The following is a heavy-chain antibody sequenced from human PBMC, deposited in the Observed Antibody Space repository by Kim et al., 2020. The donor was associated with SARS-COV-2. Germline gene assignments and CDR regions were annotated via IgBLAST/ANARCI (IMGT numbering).Heavy chain of an antibody. V-gene: IGHV4-34*01. CDR1: GGSFSGYY. CDR2: INHSGST. J-gene: IGHJ4*02. Sequence: SETLSLTCAVYGGSFSGYYWSWIRQPPGKGLEWIGEINHSGSTNYNPYLKSRVTISVDTSKNQFSLKLTSVTAADTAVYYCARRLSNTSGWGSHYCDLWGQGTLVTVSS. D-gene: IGHD3-10*01. CDR3: ARRLSNTSGWGSHYCDL.